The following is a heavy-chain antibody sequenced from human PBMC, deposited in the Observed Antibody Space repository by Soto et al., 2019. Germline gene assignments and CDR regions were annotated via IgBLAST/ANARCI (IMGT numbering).Heavy chain of an antibody. Sequence: ASVKVSCKASGYTFTGYYMHWVRQAPGQGLEWMGWINPNSGGTNYAQKFQGRVTMTRDTSISTAYMELRRLRSDDTAVYYCARVGVTYYDFWSGHYGMDVWGQGTTVTVSS. CDR3: ARVGVTYYDFWSGHYGMDV. D-gene: IGHD3-3*01. V-gene: IGHV1-2*02. CDR1: GYTFTGYY. J-gene: IGHJ6*02. CDR2: INPNSGGT.